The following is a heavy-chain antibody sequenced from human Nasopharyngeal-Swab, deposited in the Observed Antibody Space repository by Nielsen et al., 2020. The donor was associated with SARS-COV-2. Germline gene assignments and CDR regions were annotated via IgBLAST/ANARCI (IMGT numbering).Heavy chain of an antibody. V-gene: IGHV3-73*01. Sequence: GESLKISCAASGFTFSDSAIHWVRQAPGEGLEWVARIRSKGNNYATAYSASVNCRFIIFRDDPTNTEYLQMNSLKTEDTAMYYCTRCGGGCYSGRDYWGEGTVVTVSS. J-gene: IGHJ4*02. CDR2: IRSKGNNYAT. CDR1: GFTFSDSA. D-gene: IGHD2-15*01. CDR3: TRCGGGCYSGRDY.